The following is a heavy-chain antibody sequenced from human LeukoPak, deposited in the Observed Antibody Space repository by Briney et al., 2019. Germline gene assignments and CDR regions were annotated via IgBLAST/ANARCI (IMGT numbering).Heavy chain of an antibody. CDR2: MNPNSGNT. D-gene: IGHD3-9*01. CDR1: GYTFTIYD. J-gene: IGHJ6*03. V-gene: IGHV1-8*01. Sequence: ASVKVSCKASGYTFTIYDINWVRHAPVQGLEWMGWMNPNSGNTGYSQKFQGRVTMTRNTYIRTAYMELRSLRSEDTAVYYCARAIHFDSRNYYYYYYMDVWGKGTTVTISS. CDR3: ARAIHFDSRNYYYYYYMDV.